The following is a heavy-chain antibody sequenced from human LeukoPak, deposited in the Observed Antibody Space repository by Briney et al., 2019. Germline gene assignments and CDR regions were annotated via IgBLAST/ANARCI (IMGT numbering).Heavy chain of an antibody. CDR1: GFTFNNYE. CDR2: ISSSDINK. D-gene: IGHD3-10*02. V-gene: IGHV3-48*03. CDR3: AELGITMIGGV. Sequence: GGSLRLSCAASGFTFNNYEMNWVRQAPGKGLEWVSYISSSDINKNYADSAKGRFTISRDNPKNSLYLQMNSLRAEDTAVYYCAELGITMIGGVWGKGTTVTISS. J-gene: IGHJ6*04.